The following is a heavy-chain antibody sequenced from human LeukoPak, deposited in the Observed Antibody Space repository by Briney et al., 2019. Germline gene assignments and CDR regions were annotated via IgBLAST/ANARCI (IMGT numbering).Heavy chain of an antibody. D-gene: IGHD2-2*01. Sequence: GGSLRLSCATSGFTFSSYWMSWVRRAPGKGLEWVANIKHDGSQIFYVDSVKGRFTISRDTAKNSLSLQMNSLRAEDTAVYYCAREYCSGTSCYGYFDYWGQGTLVTVSS. V-gene: IGHV3-7*01. CDR3: AREYCSGTSCYGYFDY. CDR1: GFTFSSYW. J-gene: IGHJ4*02. CDR2: IKHDGSQI.